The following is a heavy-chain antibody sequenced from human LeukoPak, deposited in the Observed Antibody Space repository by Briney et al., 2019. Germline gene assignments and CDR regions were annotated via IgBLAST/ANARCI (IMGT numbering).Heavy chain of an antibody. D-gene: IGHD1-14*01. CDR3: AREAETITYFDY. CDR1: GGSISSSSYY. Sequence: SETLSLTCTVSGGSISSSSYYWGWIRQPPGKGLEWIGRIYYSGSTYYNPSLKSRVTISVDTSKNQVSLKLSSVTGADTAVYYCAREAETITYFDYWGQGTLVTVSS. J-gene: IGHJ4*02. CDR2: IYYSGST. V-gene: IGHV4-39*07.